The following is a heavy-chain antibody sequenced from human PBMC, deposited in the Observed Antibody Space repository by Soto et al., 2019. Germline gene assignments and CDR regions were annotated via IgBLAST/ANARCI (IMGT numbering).Heavy chain of an antibody. D-gene: IGHD3-3*01. V-gene: IGHV3-9*01. CDR1: GFTFDDYA. CDR2: VSWNSGSE. Sequence: EVQLVESGGGLVQPGRSLRLSCAASGFTFDDYAMHWVRRAPGKGLEWVSGVSWNSGSEGYADSVKGRFTISRDNVNKSLHLQMNSLEPEDTAVYFCASSRGRGDFWSGYVAFDIWGQGTMVTVS. CDR3: ASSRGRGDFWSGYVAFDI. J-gene: IGHJ3*02.